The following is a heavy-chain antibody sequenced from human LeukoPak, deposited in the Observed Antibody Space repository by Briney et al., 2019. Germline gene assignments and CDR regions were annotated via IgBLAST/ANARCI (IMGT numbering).Heavy chain of an antibody. V-gene: IGHV3-23*01. D-gene: IGHD5-18*01. J-gene: IGHJ4*02. Sequence: GESLRLSCAGSGFTFNNHAMSWVRQAPGKGLEWVSGINGNGASTYYSDSVKGRFTISRDNSKNTLYLQMSSLRAEDTAIYYCAKDQGYSYYYLDYWGQGTLVTVSS. CDR2: INGNGAST. CDR1: GFTFNNHA. CDR3: AKDQGYSYYYLDY.